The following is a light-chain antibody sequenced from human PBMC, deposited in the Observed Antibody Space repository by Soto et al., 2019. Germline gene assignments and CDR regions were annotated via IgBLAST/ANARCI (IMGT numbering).Light chain of an antibody. CDR1: SSDFGAYNL. CDR3: SSYAGSTTPYV. V-gene: IGLV2-23*01. CDR2: EDT. Sequence: QSVLTQPASVSGSPGQSITISCTGTSSDFGAYNLVSWYQQHPGKAPKLMIYEDTKRPSGVSNRFSASKSGNTASLTISGFQAEDEADYYCSSYAGSTTPYVFGTGTKVTVL. J-gene: IGLJ1*01.